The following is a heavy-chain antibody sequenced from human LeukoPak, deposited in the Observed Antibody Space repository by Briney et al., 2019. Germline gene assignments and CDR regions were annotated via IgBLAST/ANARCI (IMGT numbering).Heavy chain of an antibody. V-gene: IGHV3-15*01. D-gene: IGHD1-26*01. CDR3: PTDTRIVSATGFDY. J-gene: IGHJ4*02. Sequence: GGSLRLSCAASGFTFNNAWMSWVRQAPGKGLEWVGRIKSKTDGGTTGYAAPVKGRFTISRDDSKNTLYLQMNSLKIEDTALYYCPTDTRIVSATGFDYWGQGTLVTVSS. CDR2: IKSKTDGGTT. CDR1: GFTFNNAW.